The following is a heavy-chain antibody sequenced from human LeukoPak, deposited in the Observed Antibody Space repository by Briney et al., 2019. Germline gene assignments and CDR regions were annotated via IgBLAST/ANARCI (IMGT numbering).Heavy chain of an antibody. J-gene: IGHJ4*02. Sequence: ASVKASCKASGYTFTSYDINWVRQATGQGLEWMGWMNPNSGNTGYAQKFQGRGNMTRNTSISTAYMELSSLRSEDTAVYYCARDRGSSSWNELDYWGQGTLVTVSS. CDR2: MNPNSGNT. CDR3: ARDRGSSSWNELDY. D-gene: IGHD6-13*01. CDR1: GYTFTSYD. V-gene: IGHV1-8*01.